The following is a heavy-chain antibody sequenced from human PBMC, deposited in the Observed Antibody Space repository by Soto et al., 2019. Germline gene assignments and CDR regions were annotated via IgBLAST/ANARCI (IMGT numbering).Heavy chain of an antibody. CDR1: GFTFRNNV. D-gene: IGHD2-8*01. Sequence: GGSLRLSCAASGFTFRNNVLSWVRQAPGKGLDWVSGITGSGRDTYYADSVKGRFTISRDNSKNMVFLKMNSLRAEDTALYYCAKNGLDNSPSAIDSWGPGTLVTVS. J-gene: IGHJ4*02. CDR2: ITGSGRDT. CDR3: AKNGLDNSPSAIDS. V-gene: IGHV3-23*01.